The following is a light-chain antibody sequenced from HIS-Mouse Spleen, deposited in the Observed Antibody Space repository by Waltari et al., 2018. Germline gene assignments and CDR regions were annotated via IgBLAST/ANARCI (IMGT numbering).Light chain of an antibody. Sequence: QSALTQPPSVSGSPGQSVSISCTGTSSDVGSYNRVSWYQQPPGTAPKLMIYEVSNRPSGVPDRFSGSKSGTTASLTISGLQAEDEADYYCSSYTSSSTVFGTGTKVTVL. CDR3: SSYTSSSTV. J-gene: IGLJ1*01. CDR2: EVS. V-gene: IGLV2-18*02. CDR1: SSDVGSYNR.